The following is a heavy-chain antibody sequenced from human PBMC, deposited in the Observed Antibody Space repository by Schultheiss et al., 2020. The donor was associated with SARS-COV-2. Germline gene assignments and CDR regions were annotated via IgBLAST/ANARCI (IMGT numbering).Heavy chain of an antibody. V-gene: IGHV3-64D*06. CDR3: VKGDSSGYYYRGDAFDI. CDR2: ISSNGGST. CDR1: GFTFSSYA. D-gene: IGHD3-22*01. Sequence: GGSLRLYCSASGFTFSSYAMHWVRQAPGKGLEYVSAISSNGGSTYYADSVKGRFTISRDNSKNTLYLQMSSLRAEDTAVYYCVKGDSSGYYYRGDAFDIWGQGTMVTVSS. J-gene: IGHJ3*02.